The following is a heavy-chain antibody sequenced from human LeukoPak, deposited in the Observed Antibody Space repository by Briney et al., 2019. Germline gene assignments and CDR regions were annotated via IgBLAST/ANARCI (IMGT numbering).Heavy chain of an antibody. CDR3: ARGYSYGFGYFDY. CDR2: IIPILGIA. CDR1: GGTFSSYT. Sequence: SVKVSCKASGGTFSSYTISWVRQAPGQGLEWMGRIIPILGIANYAQKFQGRVTITADKSTSTAYMELSSLRSEDTAVYYCARGYSYGFGYFDYLGPGNPGHRLL. V-gene: IGHV1-69*02. J-gene: IGHJ4*02. D-gene: IGHD5-18*01.